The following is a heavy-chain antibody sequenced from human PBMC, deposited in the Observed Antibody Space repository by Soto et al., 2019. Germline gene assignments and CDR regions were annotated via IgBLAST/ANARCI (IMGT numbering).Heavy chain of an antibody. D-gene: IGHD2-2*01. V-gene: IGHV3-73*02. CDR2: IRSKANSYAT. CDR3: TSIVVVPAAAYYFDY. Sequence: DVQLVESGGGLVQPGGSLKLSCAASGFTFSGSAMHWVRQASGKGLEWVGRIRSKANSYATAYAASVKGRFTISRDDSKNTAYLQMNSLKTEDTAVYYCTSIVVVPAAAYYFDYWGQGTLVTVSS. J-gene: IGHJ4*02. CDR1: GFTFSGSA.